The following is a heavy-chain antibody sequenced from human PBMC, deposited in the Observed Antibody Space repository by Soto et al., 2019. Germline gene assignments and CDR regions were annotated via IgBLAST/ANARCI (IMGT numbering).Heavy chain of an antibody. CDR3: ARENYYKMDV. CDR2: ITHSSIT. J-gene: IGHJ6*02. CDR1: GFIFSDYY. Sequence: QEQLVESGGGLVKPGVSLRLSCAASGFIFSDYYMSWIRRSPGKGLERSSSITHSSITNYADSVKGRFTISRDNAKNSLYLQMNSLRGEDTDVYFCARENYYKMDVWGQGTTVTVSS. V-gene: IGHV3-11*05.